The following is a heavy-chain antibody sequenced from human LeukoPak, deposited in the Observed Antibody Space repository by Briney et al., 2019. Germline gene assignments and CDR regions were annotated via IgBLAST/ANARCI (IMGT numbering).Heavy chain of an antibody. CDR1: GFTFSSYS. Sequence: TGGSLRLSCAASGFTFSSYSMNWIRQAPGKGLEWVSSISSSTSYIYYADSVKGRFTISKDNAKNSLYLQMNSLRAEDTAVYYCARELGTMTIWGQGTMVTVSS. J-gene: IGHJ3*02. CDR2: ISSSTSYI. D-gene: IGHD3-22*01. CDR3: ARELGTMTI. V-gene: IGHV3-21*04.